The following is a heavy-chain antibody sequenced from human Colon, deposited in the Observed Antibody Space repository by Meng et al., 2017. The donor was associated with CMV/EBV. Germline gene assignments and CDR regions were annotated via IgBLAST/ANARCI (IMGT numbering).Heavy chain of an antibody. CDR3: AKDIAMAGVVNGVEN. CDR2: ISWNGGRV. D-gene: IGHD3-3*01. Sequence: SLRLSCAASGFTFDDFAMHWVRQGPGKGLEWVSGISWNGGRVGYADTVKGRFTISRDNAKNSVYLQMSSLRVEDTGVYYCAKDIAMAGVVNGVENWGQGTLVTVSS. CDR1: GFTFDDFA. J-gene: IGHJ4*02. V-gene: IGHV3-9*01.